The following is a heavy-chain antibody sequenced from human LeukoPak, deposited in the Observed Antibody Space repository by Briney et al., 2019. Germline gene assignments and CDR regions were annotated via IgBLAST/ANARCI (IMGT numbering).Heavy chain of an antibody. CDR1: GFTFSSYA. D-gene: IGHD4-17*01. CDR3: AKGGEVTTVTPGYYFDY. CDR2: ISGSGGST. J-gene: IGHJ4*02. V-gene: IGHV3-23*01. Sequence: GGSLRLSCAASGFTFSSYAMSWVRQAPGKGLEWVSAISGSGGSTYYADSVKGRFTNSRDNSKNTLYLQMNSLRAEDTAVYYCAKGGEVTTVTPGYYFDYWGQGTLVTVSS.